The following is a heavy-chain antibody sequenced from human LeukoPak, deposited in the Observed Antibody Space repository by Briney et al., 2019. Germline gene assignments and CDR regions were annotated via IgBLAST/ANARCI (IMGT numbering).Heavy chain of an antibody. Sequence: GGSLRLSCAASGFTFDDYAMHWVRQAAGKGLEWVSGFSWNSGSIGYADSVKGRFTISRDNAKNSLYLQMNSLRAEDTALYYCAKDSSGYQFWLDAFDIWGQGTMVTVSS. D-gene: IGHD3-22*01. CDR2: FSWNSGSI. V-gene: IGHV3-9*01. CDR1: GFTFDDYA. J-gene: IGHJ3*02. CDR3: AKDSSGYQFWLDAFDI.